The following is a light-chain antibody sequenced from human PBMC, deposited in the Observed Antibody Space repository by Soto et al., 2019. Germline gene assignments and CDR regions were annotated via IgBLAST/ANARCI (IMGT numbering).Light chain of an antibody. Sequence: DIQMTQSPSSLSASAGDRVTITCRASRGIRNDLAWYQQKPGKAPKRLIYAASTLESGVPPRFSGSGSGTEFTLTTSSLQPEDFATYYCLQYNNYPRTFGQGTKVDIK. CDR1: RGIRND. CDR3: LQYNNYPRT. CDR2: AAS. V-gene: IGKV1-17*01. J-gene: IGKJ1*01.